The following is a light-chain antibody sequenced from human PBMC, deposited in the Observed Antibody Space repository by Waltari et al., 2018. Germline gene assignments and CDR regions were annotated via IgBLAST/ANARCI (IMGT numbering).Light chain of an antibody. CDR3: LLSYSGVRV. V-gene: IGLV7-46*01. CDR2: DIT. J-gene: IGLJ3*02. CDR1: AGAVTSSHY. Sequence: QAVVTQEPSLTVSPGGTVTLTCGSSAGAVTSSHYPYWFQQKPGQAPRTLIYDITSRPPWTPARFSGSLLGGKVALTLSGAQPEDEADYYCLLSYSGVRVFGGGTKLTVL.